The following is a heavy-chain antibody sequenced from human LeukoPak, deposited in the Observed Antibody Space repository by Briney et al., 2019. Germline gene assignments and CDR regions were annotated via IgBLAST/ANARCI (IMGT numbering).Heavy chain of an antibody. Sequence: GGSLSLSCAASGFTFSRCAMGWVRQTPGKGLEWVAGISGSGSRTYYADAVKGRFNISRDNSKNTLYPQINSLRAEDTAVYYCVKDANYFDSGSYLIPFDSWGQGTLVTVSS. J-gene: IGHJ4*02. D-gene: IGHD3-22*01. CDR1: GFTFSRCA. V-gene: IGHV3-23*01. CDR2: ISGSGSRT. CDR3: VKDANYFDSGSYLIPFDS.